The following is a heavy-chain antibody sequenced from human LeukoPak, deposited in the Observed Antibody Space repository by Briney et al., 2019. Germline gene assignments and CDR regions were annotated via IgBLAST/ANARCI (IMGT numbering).Heavy chain of an antibody. J-gene: IGHJ4*02. CDR1: GYTFSSYS. CDR3: VRLRTNSDTSGFYYYYDF. CDR2: ISVRSNYI. D-gene: IGHD3-22*01. V-gene: IGHV3-21*01. Sequence: GGSMRLSCLASGYTFSSYSINWARQAPGKGLEWVSSISVRSNYIYYADSGRGRFRISRDDARDSLYLQMNSLRAEDPAVYYCVRLRTNSDTSGFYYYYDFWGQGTLVTVSS.